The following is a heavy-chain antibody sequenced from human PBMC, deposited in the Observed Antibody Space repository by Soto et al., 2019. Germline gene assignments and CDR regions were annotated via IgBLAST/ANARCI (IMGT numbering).Heavy chain of an antibody. Sequence: ASVKVSCKVSGYTLIELSMHWVRQAPGKGLEWMGRFDPENGERIYAQKFQGRVTMTEDTSTDTAYMELGSLRSEDTAVYYCATDHQWLGDYYYGMDVWGQGTTVTVSS. CDR2: FDPENGER. D-gene: IGHD6-19*01. CDR3: ATDHQWLGDYYYGMDV. V-gene: IGHV1-24*01. J-gene: IGHJ6*02. CDR1: GYTLIELS.